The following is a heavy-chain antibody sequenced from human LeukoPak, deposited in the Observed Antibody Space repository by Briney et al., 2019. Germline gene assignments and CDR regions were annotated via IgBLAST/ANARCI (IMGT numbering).Heavy chain of an antibody. V-gene: IGHV1-69*13. J-gene: IGHJ5*02. CDR1: GGTFSSYG. CDR3: ATGGGSSWQFNWFDP. D-gene: IGHD6-13*01. Sequence: VKVSCKASGGTFSSYGSSWVRLAPGEGREGMGGIMASFGTANYAQKFQGRVTITTDESTSTAYMELSSLRSEDTAVYYCATGGGSSWQFNWFDPWGQGTLVTVSS. CDR2: IMASFGTA.